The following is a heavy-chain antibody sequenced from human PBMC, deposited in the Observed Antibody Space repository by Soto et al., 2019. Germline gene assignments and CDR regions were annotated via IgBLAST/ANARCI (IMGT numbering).Heavy chain of an antibody. Sequence: SETLSLTRTVSGGSISSYYGSWIRQPPGKGLEWIGYIYYSGSTNYNPSLKSRVTISVDTSKNQFSLKLSSVTAADTAVYYCARVWGGAFDIWGQGTMVTVS. CDR2: IYYSGST. J-gene: IGHJ3*02. CDR3: ARVWGGAFDI. D-gene: IGHD3-10*01. CDR1: GGSISSYY. V-gene: IGHV4-59*01.